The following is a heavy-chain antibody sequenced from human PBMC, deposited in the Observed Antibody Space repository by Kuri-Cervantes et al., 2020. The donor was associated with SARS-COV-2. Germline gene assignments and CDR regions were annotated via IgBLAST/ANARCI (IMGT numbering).Heavy chain of an antibody. D-gene: IGHD3-16*02. V-gene: IGHV3-23*01. J-gene: IGHJ4*02. CDR3: AKAAFTGYTGYRID. Sequence: GESLKISCAASGFTFSDYAMSWVRQAPGKGLEWVSAISGSSGGTYTDYRDSVKGRFTISRDYSKNTLYLEMNNLRADDTAVYYCAKAAFTGYTGYRIDWGQGTLVTVSS. CDR1: GFTFSDYA. CDR2: ISGSSGGT.